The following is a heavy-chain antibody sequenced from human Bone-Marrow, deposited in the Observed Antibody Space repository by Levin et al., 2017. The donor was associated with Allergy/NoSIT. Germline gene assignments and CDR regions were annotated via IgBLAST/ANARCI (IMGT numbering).Heavy chain of an antibody. Sequence: GESLKISCAASGLTLSDHYMDWVRQAPGKGLEWVARTRDKANSYTTEYAASVEGRFIISRDNSRSSLYLQMNTLRTEDTAVDYCTGVRESGRSAFNYWGQGTLVTVSS. D-gene: IGHD1-26*01. CDR2: TRDKANSYTT. J-gene: IGHJ4*02. CDR1: GLTLSDHY. CDR3: TGVRESGRSAFNY. V-gene: IGHV3-72*01.